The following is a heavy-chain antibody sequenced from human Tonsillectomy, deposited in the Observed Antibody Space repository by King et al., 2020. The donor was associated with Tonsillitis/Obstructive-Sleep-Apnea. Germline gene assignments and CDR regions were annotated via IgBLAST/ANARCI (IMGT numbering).Heavy chain of an antibody. J-gene: IGHJ4*02. V-gene: IGHV3-21*01. D-gene: IGHD2-15*01. CDR2: ISSSSSYI. Sequence: VQLVESGGGLVKPGGSLRLSCAASGFTFSSYSMNWVRQAPGKGLEWVSSISSSSSYIYYADSVKGRFTISRDNAKNSLYLQMNSLRAEYTAVYYCARDSRVVAATRNDYWGQGTLVTVSS. CDR1: GFTFSSYS. CDR3: ARDSRVVAATRNDY.